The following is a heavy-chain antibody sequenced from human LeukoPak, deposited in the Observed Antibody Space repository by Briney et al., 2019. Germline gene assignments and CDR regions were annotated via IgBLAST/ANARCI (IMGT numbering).Heavy chain of an antibody. CDR3: ARAVSAALFDY. D-gene: IGHD6-6*01. J-gene: IGHJ4*02. V-gene: IGHV4-39*07. Sequence: SETLSLTCTVSGGSISSSSYYWGWIRQPPGKGLEWIGSIYYSGSTYYNPSLKSRVTISVDTSKNQFSLKLSSVTAADTAVYYCARAVSAALFDYWGQGTLVTVPS. CDR2: IYYSGST. CDR1: GGSISSSSYY.